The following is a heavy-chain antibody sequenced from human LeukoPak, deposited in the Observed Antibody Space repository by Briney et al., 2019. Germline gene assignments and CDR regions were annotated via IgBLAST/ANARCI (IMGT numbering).Heavy chain of an antibody. Sequence: GGSLRLSCAASGFTFSSYAMSWVRQAPGKVLEWVSAISGSGGSTYYADSVKGRFTISRDNSKNTLYLQMNSLRAEDTAVYYCAKEAYYYDSSGYELDYWGQGTLVTVSS. CDR2: ISGSGGST. V-gene: IGHV3-23*01. CDR1: GFTFSSYA. CDR3: AKEAYYYDSSGYELDY. J-gene: IGHJ4*02. D-gene: IGHD3-22*01.